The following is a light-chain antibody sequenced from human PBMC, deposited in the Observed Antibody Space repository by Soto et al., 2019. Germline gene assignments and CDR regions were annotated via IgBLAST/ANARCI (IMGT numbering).Light chain of an antibody. V-gene: IGKV3-15*01. Sequence: EIVITQSPATLSVSLVERATLSCRASQSVSSNLAWYQQKPGQAPRLLIYGASTRATGIPARFSGSGSGTEFTLTISSLQSEDFAVYYCQHYNDWPTFGQGTKVDIK. CDR2: GAS. CDR3: QHYNDWPT. J-gene: IGKJ1*01. CDR1: QSVSSN.